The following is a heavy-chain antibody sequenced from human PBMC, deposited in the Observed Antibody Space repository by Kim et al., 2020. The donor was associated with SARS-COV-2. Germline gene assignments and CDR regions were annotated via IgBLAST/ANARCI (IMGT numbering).Heavy chain of an antibody. J-gene: IGHJ4*02. D-gene: IGHD3-10*01. Sequence: ASVKVSCKASGYTFTGYYMHWVRQAPGQGLEWMGRINPNSGGTNYAQKFQGRVTMTRDTSISTAYMELSRLRSDDTVVYYCARGGLLWFGELLPEQEDFDYWGQGTLVTVSS. V-gene: IGHV1-2*05. CDR3: ARGGLLWFGELLPEQEDFDY. CDR2: INPNSGGT. CDR1: GYTFTGYY.